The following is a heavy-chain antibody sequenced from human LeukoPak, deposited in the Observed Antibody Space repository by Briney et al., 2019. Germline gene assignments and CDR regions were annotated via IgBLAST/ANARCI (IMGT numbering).Heavy chain of an antibody. CDR2: IWCDGGNK. D-gene: IGHD4-23*01. CDR1: GFSFSSYG. Sequence: PGGSLRLSCAASGFSFSSYGMHWVRQAPGKGLEWVALIWCDGGNKYYVDSVKGRFTISRDNARSTLYLQMNSLRAEDTAVYYCAKASDYGGNLYYFDYWGQGTLVTVSS. J-gene: IGHJ4*02. CDR3: AKASDYGGNLYYFDY. V-gene: IGHV3-33*06.